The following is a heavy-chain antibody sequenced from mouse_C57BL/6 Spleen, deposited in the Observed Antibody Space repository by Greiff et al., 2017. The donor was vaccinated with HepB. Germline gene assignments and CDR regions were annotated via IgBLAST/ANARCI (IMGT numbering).Heavy chain of an antibody. V-gene: IGHV1-64*01. CDR1: GYTFTSYW. CDR2: IHPNSGST. J-gene: IGHJ4*01. D-gene: IGHD2-3*01. CDR3: AGDGYYYAMDY. Sequence: VQLQQPGAELVKPGASVKLSCKASGYTFTSYWMHWVKQRPGQGLEWIGMIHPNSGSTNYNEKFKSKATLTVDKSSSTAYMQLSSLTSEDSAVYYCAGDGYYYAMDYWGQGTSVTVSS.